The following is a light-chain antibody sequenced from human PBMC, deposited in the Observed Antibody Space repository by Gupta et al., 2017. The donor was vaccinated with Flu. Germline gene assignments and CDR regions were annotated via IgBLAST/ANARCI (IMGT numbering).Light chain of an antibody. CDR1: SSNHAHIQ. J-gene: IGLJ3*02. CDR3: AAWDARLRGWV. Sequence: IACSGSSSNHAHIQVYWVQQFTAAAPTLLVYSNAHRPSGVPDRFSGSKSGTSASLAISGRGSEDEDDYYCAAWDARLRGWVFGGGTKLTVL. V-gene: IGLV1-47*02. CDR2: SNA.